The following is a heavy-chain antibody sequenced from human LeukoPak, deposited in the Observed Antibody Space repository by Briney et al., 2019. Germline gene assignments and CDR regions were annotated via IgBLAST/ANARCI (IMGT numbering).Heavy chain of an antibody. V-gene: IGHV1-24*01. J-gene: IGHJ5*02. CDR1: GYTFTGYY. Sequence: ASVKVSCKASGYTFTGYYMHWVRQAPGKGLEWMGGFDPEDGETIYAQKFQGRVTMTEDTSTDTAYMELSSLRSEDTAVYYCATGTGNRIRGPWGQGTLVTVSS. CDR3: ATGTGNRIRGP. CDR2: FDPEDGET. D-gene: IGHD1-26*01.